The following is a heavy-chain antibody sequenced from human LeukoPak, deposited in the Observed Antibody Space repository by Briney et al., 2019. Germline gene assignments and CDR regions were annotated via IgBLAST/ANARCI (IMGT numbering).Heavy chain of an antibody. CDR2: IRYDGSNK. D-gene: IGHD3-10*01. CDR1: GFTFSSYG. Sequence: GGSLRLSCAASGFTFSSYGMHWVRQAPGKGLEWVAFIRYDGSNKYYADSVKGRFTISRDNSKNTVYLQMKSLRAEDTAVYYCAREPVLLWFGEPPFDYWGQGTLVTVSS. CDR3: AREPVLLWFGEPPFDY. J-gene: IGHJ4*02. V-gene: IGHV3-30*02.